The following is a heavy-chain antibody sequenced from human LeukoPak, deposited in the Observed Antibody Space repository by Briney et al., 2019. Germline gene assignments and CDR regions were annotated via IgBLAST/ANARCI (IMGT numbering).Heavy chain of an antibody. D-gene: IGHD3-10*01. CDR3: ARSYSRWLYFDY. V-gene: IGHV3-66*01. CDR1: GFTVSSNF. J-gene: IGHJ4*02. CDR2: IYSGGGT. Sequence: GGSLRLSCAASGFTVSSNFLSWVRQAPGKGLEWVTTIYSGGGTYYADSVKGRFTISRDNSKNTLYLQMNTLRAEDAAVYYCARSYSRWLYFDYWGQGTLVTVSS.